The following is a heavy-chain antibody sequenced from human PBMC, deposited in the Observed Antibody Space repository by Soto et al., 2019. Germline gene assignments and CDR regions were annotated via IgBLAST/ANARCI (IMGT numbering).Heavy chain of an antibody. CDR1: GGTFSSYG. D-gene: IGHD6-6*01. Sequence: QVQLVQSGAEVKKPGSSVKVSCKASGGTFSSYGINWVRQAPGQGLEWVGGSIPIFRTADYAQKFQGRVTIAADESTSTAYMELRSLRSEDTAVYYCATGPYSSSSYYSYYYYDLDVWGQGTTVTVSS. V-gene: IGHV1-69*01. J-gene: IGHJ6*02. CDR2: SIPIFRTA. CDR3: ATGPYSSSSYYSYYYYDLDV.